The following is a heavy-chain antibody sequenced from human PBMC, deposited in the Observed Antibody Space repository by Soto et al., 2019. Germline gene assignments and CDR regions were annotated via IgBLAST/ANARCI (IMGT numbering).Heavy chain of an antibody. CDR1: GGSISSGGYY. J-gene: IGHJ5*02. V-gene: IGHV4-31*03. Sequence: SETLSLTCTVSGGSISSGGYYWSWIRQHPGKGLEWIGYIYYSGSTYYNPSLKSRVTISVDTSKNQFSLKLSSVTAADTAVYYCARDRGDVVVAAPNWFDPWGQGTLVTVSS. D-gene: IGHD2-15*01. CDR2: IYYSGST. CDR3: ARDRGDVVVAAPNWFDP.